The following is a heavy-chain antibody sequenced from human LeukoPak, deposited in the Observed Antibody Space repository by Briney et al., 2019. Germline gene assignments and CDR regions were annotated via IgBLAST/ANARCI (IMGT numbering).Heavy chain of an antibody. Sequence: PSETLSLTRTVSGGSISSSSYYWGWIRQPPGKGLEWIGSIYYSGSTYYNPSLKSRVTISVDTSKNQFSLKLSSVTAADTAVYYCARRMDCLSADCPPRGNYYFYYIDVWGKGTTVSVSS. CDR3: ARRMDCLSADCPPRGNYYFYYIDV. J-gene: IGHJ6*03. CDR2: IYYSGST. D-gene: IGHD2-21*02. V-gene: IGHV4-39*01. CDR1: GGSISSSSYY.